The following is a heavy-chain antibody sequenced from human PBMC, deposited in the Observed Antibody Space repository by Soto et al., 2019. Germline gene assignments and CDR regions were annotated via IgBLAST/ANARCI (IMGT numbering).Heavy chain of an antibody. V-gene: IGHV4-59*08. Sequence: PXETLSLTCTVSGGSISSYYWSWIRQPPGKGLEWIGYIYYSGSTNYNPSLKTRATISVDTSKNQFSLKLRSVTAADTAVYYCARVNVTLDLWGLGTLVTVSS. J-gene: IGHJ4*02. CDR2: IYYSGST. CDR3: ARVNVTLDL. CDR1: GGSISSYY. D-gene: IGHD2-21*02.